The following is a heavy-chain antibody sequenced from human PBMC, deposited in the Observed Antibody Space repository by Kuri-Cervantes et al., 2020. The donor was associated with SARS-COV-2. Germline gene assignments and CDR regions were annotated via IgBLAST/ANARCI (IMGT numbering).Heavy chain of an antibody. CDR1: GFTFSSYA. CDR3: AKEAVRGDGFFDY. J-gene: IGHJ4*02. D-gene: IGHD5-24*01. V-gene: IGHV3-23*01. Sequence: LTCAASGFTFSSYAMSWVRQAPGKGLEWVSAISGSGGSTYYADSEKGRFTISRDNSKNTLYLQMNSLRAEDTAVYYCAKEAVRGDGFFDYWGQGTLVTVSS. CDR2: ISGSGGST.